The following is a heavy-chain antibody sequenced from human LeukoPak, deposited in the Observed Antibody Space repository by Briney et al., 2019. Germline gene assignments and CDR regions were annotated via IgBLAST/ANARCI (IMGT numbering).Heavy chain of an antibody. CDR2: INHNGNVN. CDR3: ARGGGLDV. J-gene: IGHJ6*02. D-gene: IGHD3-16*01. Sequence: GGSLRLSCAASGFTFSSYWMNWARQAPGKGLEWVASINHNGNVNYYVDSVKGRFTISRDNAKNSLYLLMSNLRAEDTAVYFCARGGGLDVWGQGATVTVSS. CDR1: GFTFSSYW. V-gene: IGHV3-7*03.